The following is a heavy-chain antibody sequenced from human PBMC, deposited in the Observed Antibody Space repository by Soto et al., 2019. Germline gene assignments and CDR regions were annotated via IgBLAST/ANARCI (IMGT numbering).Heavy chain of an antibody. CDR1: GFTFSSYA. Sequence: EVQLLESGGGLVQPGGSLRLSCAASGFTFSSYAMTWVRQAPGKGPEWVSSISASGGSTYYVDSVKGRFTISRDNSKNTLSLQMDSLRDEDMAVYYCARVSRYGGRFLVDWGQGTVVTVSS. D-gene: IGHD4-17*01. CDR2: ISASGGST. CDR3: ARVSRYGGRFLVD. V-gene: IGHV3-23*01. J-gene: IGHJ4*02.